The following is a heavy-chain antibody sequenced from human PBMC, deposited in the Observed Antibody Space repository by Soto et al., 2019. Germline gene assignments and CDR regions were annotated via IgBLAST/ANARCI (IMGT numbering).Heavy chain of an antibody. J-gene: IGHJ4*02. V-gene: IGHV4-31*03. CDR2: IYYSVST. Sequence: QVQLQESGPGLVKPSQTLSLTCTVSCGSISSGGYYWSWIRQHPGKGLEWIGYIYYSVSTYYNPSLKSRVTISVDTSKNQFSLKLSSVTAADTAVYYCARKATVTTCFDYWGQGTLVTVSS. CDR3: ARKATVTTCFDY. CDR1: CGSISSGGYY. D-gene: IGHD4-17*01.